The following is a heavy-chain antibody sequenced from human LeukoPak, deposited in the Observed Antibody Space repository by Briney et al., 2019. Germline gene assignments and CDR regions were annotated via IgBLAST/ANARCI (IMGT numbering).Heavy chain of an antibody. D-gene: IGHD3-22*01. CDR2: INPNSGGT. Sequence: ASVKVSCKASGYTFTGYYMHWVRQAPGQGLEGMGWINPNSGGTNYAQKFQGRVTMTRDTSISTAYMELSRLRSDDTAVYYCAREKYYYDSSGYLDYYGMDVWGQGTTVTVSS. V-gene: IGHV1-2*02. J-gene: IGHJ6*02. CDR1: GYTFTGYY. CDR3: AREKYYYDSSGYLDYYGMDV.